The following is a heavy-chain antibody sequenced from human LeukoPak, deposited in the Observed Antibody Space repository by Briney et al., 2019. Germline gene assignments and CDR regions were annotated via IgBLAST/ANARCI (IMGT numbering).Heavy chain of an antibody. Sequence: SETLSLTCAVYGGSFSGYYWSWIRQPPGEGLEWIGEINHSGSTNYNPSLKSRVTISVDTSKNQFSLKLSSVTAADTAVYYCARGFYGDYAHHFDYWGQGTLVTVPS. CDR1: GGSFSGYY. D-gene: IGHD4-17*01. V-gene: IGHV4-34*01. CDR2: INHSGST. CDR3: ARGFYGDYAHHFDY. J-gene: IGHJ4*02.